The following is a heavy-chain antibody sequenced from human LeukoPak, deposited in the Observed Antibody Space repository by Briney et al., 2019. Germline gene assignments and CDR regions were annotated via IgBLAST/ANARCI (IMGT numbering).Heavy chain of an antibody. J-gene: IGHJ4*02. D-gene: IGHD3-10*02. Sequence: PGGSLRLSCVASGFSFDDYGMMWVRPAPGKGLEWVSGLNWKGDSTAYADSVKGRFTISRDNAKNSLYLQMDSLRGEDTAWYYCARDNCSGRGTLGAYWGQGILVTVSS. CDR3: ARDNCSGRGTLGAY. CDR2: LNWKGDST. CDR1: GFSFDDYG. V-gene: IGHV3-20*04.